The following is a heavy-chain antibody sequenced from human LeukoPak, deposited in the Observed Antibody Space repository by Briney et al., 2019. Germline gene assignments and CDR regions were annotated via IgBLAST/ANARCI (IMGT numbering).Heavy chain of an antibody. D-gene: IGHD4-17*01. CDR1: GGSISSYY. CDR3: ARGLFPPYNTVTTYWIDY. V-gene: IGHV4-34*01. Sequence: SETLSLTCTVSGGSISSYYWTWIRQPPGKGLEWIGEINHSGSTNYNPSLKSRVTISVDTSKNQFSLKLSSVTAADTAVYYCARGLFPPYNTVTTYWIDYWGQGTLVTVSS. J-gene: IGHJ4*02. CDR2: INHSGST.